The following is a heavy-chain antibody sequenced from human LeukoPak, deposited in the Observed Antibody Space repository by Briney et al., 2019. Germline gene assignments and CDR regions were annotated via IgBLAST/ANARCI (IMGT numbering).Heavy chain of an antibody. CDR1: GFTFSSYA. D-gene: IGHD5-18*01. CDR3: AKGQLWLKFFDY. J-gene: IGHJ4*02. V-gene: IGHV3-30-3*01. CDR2: ISYDGSNK. Sequence: GGSLRLSCAASGFTFSSYAMHWVRQAPGKGLEWVAVISYDGSNKYYADSVKGRFTISRDNSKNTLYLQMNSLRAEDTAVYYCAKGQLWLKFFDYWGQGTLVTVSS.